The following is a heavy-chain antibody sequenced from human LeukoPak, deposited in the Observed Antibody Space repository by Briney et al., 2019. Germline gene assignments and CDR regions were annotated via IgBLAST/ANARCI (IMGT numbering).Heavy chain of an antibody. D-gene: IGHD1-26*01. CDR2: IYYSGST. J-gene: IGHJ4*02. CDR1: GGSISSGDYF. Sequence: SQTLSLTXTVSGGSISSGDYFWSWIRQPPGKGLEWIGYIYYSGSTYYNPSLKSRVTISVDTSKNQFSLKLSSVTAADTAVYYCARESTSGRLDYWGQGTLVTVSS. V-gene: IGHV4-30-4*08. CDR3: ARESTSGRLDY.